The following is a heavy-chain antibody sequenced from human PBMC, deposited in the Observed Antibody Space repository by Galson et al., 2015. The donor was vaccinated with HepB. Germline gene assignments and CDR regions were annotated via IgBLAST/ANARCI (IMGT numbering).Heavy chain of an antibody. J-gene: IGHJ2*01. CDR2: ICPDGIIT. V-gene: IGHV3-30-3*01. CDR3: ASDGLLGTWALWYFDL. Sequence: SLRLSCAASGFTSSRENMHWVRQIPCKRLAWLAIICPDGIITFYPESLKGRFTISRDNSKNTLYLQMNSLRAEATAVYYCASDGLLGTWALWYFDLWGRGSLVTVSS. D-gene: IGHD3-16*01. CDR1: GFTSSREN.